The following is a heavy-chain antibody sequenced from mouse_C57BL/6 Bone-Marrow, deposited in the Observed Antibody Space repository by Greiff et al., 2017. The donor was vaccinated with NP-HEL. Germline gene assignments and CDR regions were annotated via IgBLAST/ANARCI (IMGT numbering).Heavy chain of an antibody. CDR1: GYTFTSYW. CDR2: INPSSGYT. Sequence: VKLVESGAELAKPGASVKLSCKASGYTFTSYWMHWVKQRPGQGLEWIGYINPSSGYTKYNQKFKDKATLNADKSSSTAYMQLSSLTYEDSAVYYCARTWFAYWGQGTLVTVSA. J-gene: IGHJ3*01. CDR3: ARTWFAY. V-gene: IGHV1-7*01.